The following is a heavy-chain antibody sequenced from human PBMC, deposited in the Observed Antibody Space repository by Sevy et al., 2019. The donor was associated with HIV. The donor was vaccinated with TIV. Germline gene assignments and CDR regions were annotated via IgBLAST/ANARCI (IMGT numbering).Heavy chain of an antibody. J-gene: IGHJ4*02. CDR3: SRDCDPSTTSYLSSSWFAFDY. V-gene: IGHV1-18*01. Sequence: ASVKVSCKASGYTFTSYGITWVGQAPGQGLERMGWISPYNRNTNYAQKLQGRVTMSTDTSTSTAYMELRSLRSDDTAVYYCSRDCDPSTTSYLSSSWFAFDYWGQGTLVTVSS. D-gene: IGHD6-13*01. CDR2: ISPYNRNT. CDR1: GYTFTSYG.